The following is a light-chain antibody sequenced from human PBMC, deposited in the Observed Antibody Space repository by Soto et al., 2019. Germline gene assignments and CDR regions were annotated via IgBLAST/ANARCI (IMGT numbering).Light chain of an antibody. V-gene: IGKV3-20*01. CDR2: DAS. Sequence: EVVLTQSPATLSLPPGERATLSCRASQSISSYLAWYQQKPGQAPRLLIYDASSRATGIPARFSGSGSGTDFTLTISRLEPEDFAVYYCQQYGSSPPFGGGTKVDIK. CDR3: QQYGSSPP. J-gene: IGKJ4*02. CDR1: QSISSY.